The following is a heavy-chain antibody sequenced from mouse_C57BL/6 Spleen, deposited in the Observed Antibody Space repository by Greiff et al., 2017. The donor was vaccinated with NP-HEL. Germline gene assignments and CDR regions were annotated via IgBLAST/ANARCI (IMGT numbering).Heavy chain of an antibody. Sequence: VQRVGSGGGLVKPGGSLKLSCAASGFTFRSYALSWVRRTPEKRLEWVATISDGGSYTYYPDNVKGRFTISRDNAKNNLYLQMSHLKSEDTAMYYCARGEGGFAYWGQGTLVTVSA. CDR2: ISDGGSYT. CDR3: ARGEGGFAY. V-gene: IGHV5-4*01. CDR1: GFTFRSYA. J-gene: IGHJ3*01.